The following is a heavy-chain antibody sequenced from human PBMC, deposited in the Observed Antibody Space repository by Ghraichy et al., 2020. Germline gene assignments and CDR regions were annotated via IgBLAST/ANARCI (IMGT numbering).Heavy chain of an antibody. CDR1: GFTFNKSW. CDR2: INDDGKER. V-gene: IGHV3-7*01. Sequence: GGSLRLSCAASGFTFNKSWMTWVRQAPGKGLEWVANINDDGKERYYLDSVKGRFTISRDNARKSLYLQMNSLRAEDTAVYYCARGLSNGGEAAYWGQGSLVIVSS. CDR3: ARGLSNGGEAAY. D-gene: IGHD3-16*01. J-gene: IGHJ4*02.